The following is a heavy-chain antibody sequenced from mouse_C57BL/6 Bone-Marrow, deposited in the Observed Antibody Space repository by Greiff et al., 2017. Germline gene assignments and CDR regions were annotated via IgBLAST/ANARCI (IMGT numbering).Heavy chain of an antibody. Sequence: VQLQQSGPELVKPGASVKISCKASGYAFSSSWMNWVKQRPGKGLEWIGRIYPGDGDTNYNGKFKGKATLTADKSSSTAYMQLSSLTSEDSAVYFCARSKGLRQGFDYWGQGTTLTVSS. J-gene: IGHJ2*01. V-gene: IGHV1-82*01. CDR2: IYPGDGDT. CDR1: GYAFSSSW. CDR3: ARSKGLRQGFDY. D-gene: IGHD2-12*01.